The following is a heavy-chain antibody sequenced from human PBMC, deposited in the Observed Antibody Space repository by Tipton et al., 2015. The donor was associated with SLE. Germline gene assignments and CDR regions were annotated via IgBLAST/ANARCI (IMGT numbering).Heavy chain of an antibody. CDR3: TGEWQQVVGVAY. J-gene: IGHJ4*02. D-gene: IGHD3-16*01. CDR1: GVSISRSSYY. V-gene: IGHV4-39*07. CDR2: VFYSGTP. Sequence: TLSLTCTVSGVSISRSSYYWGWIRQSPGQGLEWLGNVFYSGTPYYNPSLKRRISISVDTSINQFSLNLSSVTAADTAVYYCTGEWQQVVGVAYWGLGALVTVSS.